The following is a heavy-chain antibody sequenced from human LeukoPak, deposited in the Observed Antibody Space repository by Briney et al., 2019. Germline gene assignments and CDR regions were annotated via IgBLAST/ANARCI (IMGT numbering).Heavy chain of an antibody. V-gene: IGHV3-21*01. D-gene: IGHD3-22*01. CDR1: GFTFSSYG. CDR2: ISSSSSYI. J-gene: IGHJ4*02. Sequence: GGSLRLSCAASGFTFSSYGMNWVRRAPGKGLEWVSSISSSSSYIYYADSVKGRFTISRDNSKNSLYLQMNSLRAEDTAVYYCARDTYYYDSSRYPVDYWGQGTLVTVPS. CDR3: ARDTYYYDSSRYPVDY.